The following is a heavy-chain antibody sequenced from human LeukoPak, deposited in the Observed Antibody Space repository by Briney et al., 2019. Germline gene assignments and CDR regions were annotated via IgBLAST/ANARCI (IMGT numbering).Heavy chain of an antibody. D-gene: IGHD5-18*01. V-gene: IGHV5-51*01. CDR3: ARQTAMGRSGDY. CDR2: IDPSDSDT. CDR1: GSSFTSYW. Sequence: GVSLQISCKASGSSFTSYWIGWVRPMPGKGLEWMGIIDPSDSDTRYTPSFQGQVTISADKSLTTAYLPWNSLKASDTAMYYCARQTAMGRSGDYWGQGTLVTVSS. J-gene: IGHJ4*02.